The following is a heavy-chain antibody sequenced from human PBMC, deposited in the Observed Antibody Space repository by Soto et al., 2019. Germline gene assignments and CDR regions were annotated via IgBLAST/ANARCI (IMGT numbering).Heavy chain of an antibody. CDR3: AGTTSHQWYYMDV. D-gene: IGHD1-7*01. Sequence: QVQLQESGPGLVKPSQTLSLTCAISGDSVSSHSAAWNWIRLSPSRGLEWLARTYYRSRWYNDCAVSVRSRITVNPGTSKNQFSLQLSSVTPEDTAVYYCAGTTSHQWYYMDVWCKGTTVTVSS. CDR1: GDSVSSHSAA. J-gene: IGHJ6*03. CDR2: TYYRSRWYN. V-gene: IGHV6-1*01.